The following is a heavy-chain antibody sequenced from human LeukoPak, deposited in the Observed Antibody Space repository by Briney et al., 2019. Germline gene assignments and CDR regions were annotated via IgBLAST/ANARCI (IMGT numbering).Heavy chain of an antibody. Sequence: PGGSLRLSCEASGLTFDDYAMHWVRQAPGKGLEWVSGISWNSGSIGYADSVKGRFTISRDNAKNSLYLQMNSLRAEDMALYYCANDYCSSTSCHFDYWGQGTLVTVSS. CDR2: ISWNSGSI. D-gene: IGHD2-2*01. V-gene: IGHV3-9*03. CDR1: GLTFDDYA. CDR3: ANDYCSSTSCHFDY. J-gene: IGHJ4*02.